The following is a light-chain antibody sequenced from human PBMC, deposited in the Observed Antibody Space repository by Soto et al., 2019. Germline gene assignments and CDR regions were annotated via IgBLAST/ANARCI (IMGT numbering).Light chain of an antibody. Sequence: EIVLTQSPATLSLSPGERATLSCRASQSVSSYLAWYQQKPGQAPRLLIYDASNRATGIPARFSGSGSGTDYTLTISSLEPEDFAVYYCQQRSNWPPITFGQGTRLE. CDR1: QSVSSY. CDR3: QQRSNWPPIT. J-gene: IGKJ5*01. CDR2: DAS. V-gene: IGKV3-11*01.